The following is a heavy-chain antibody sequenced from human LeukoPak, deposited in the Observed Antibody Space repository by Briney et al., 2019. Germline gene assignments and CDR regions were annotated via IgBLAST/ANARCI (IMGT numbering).Heavy chain of an antibody. Sequence: ASVKVSCKASGYTFTRYYMHWVRQAPGQGLEWMGIINPSGGSTSYVQKFQGRVTMTRDTSTSTVYMELSSLRSEDTAVYYCARDQVPYYYDSSGSAIDYWGRGTLVTVSS. V-gene: IGHV1-46*01. CDR3: ARDQVPYYYDSSGSAIDY. D-gene: IGHD3-22*01. CDR1: GYTFTRYY. CDR2: INPSGGST. J-gene: IGHJ4*02.